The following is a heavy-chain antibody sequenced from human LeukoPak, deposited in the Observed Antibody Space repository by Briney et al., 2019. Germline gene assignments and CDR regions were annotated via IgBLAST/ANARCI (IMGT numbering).Heavy chain of an antibody. D-gene: IGHD1-26*01. CDR1: GYTFTSYG. J-gene: IGHJ4*02. CDR2: IIPIFGTA. CDR3: ARGSGSGFFDFDH. Sequence: SVKVSCKASGYTFTSYGISWVRQAPGQGLEWMGGIIPIFGTANYAQKFQGRVTITADESTSTAYMELSSLRSEDTAVYYCARGSGSGFFDFDHWGQGTLVTVSS. V-gene: IGHV1-69*13.